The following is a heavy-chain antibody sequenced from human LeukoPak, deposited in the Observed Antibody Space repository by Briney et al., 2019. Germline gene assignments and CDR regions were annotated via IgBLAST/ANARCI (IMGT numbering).Heavy chain of an antibody. CDR2: IIPILGIA. J-gene: IGHJ4*02. CDR1: GGTFSSYA. D-gene: IGHD2-2*01. Sequence: ASVKVSCKASGGTFSSYAISWVRQAPGQGLEWMGRIIPILGIANYAQKFQGRVTITADKSTSTAYMELSSPRSEDTAVYYCARDVPYCSSTSCQAPYFDYWGQGTLVTVSS. CDR3: ARDVPYCSSTSCQAPYFDY. V-gene: IGHV1-69*04.